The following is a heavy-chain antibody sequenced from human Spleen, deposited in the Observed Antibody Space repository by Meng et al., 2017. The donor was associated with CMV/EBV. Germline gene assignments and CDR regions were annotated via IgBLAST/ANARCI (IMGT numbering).Heavy chain of an antibody. J-gene: IGHJ4*02. CDR3: ARVVGATQVDY. V-gene: IGHV4-38-2*02. Sequence: LSLTCTVSGYSISSGYYWGWIRQPPVKGLEWIGSIHHSGTTYYNPSLKSRVTISLDTSKNQFSLELSSVTAADTAVYYCARVVGATQVDYWGQGTLVTVSS. CDR1: GYSISSGYY. D-gene: IGHD1-26*01. CDR2: IHHSGTT.